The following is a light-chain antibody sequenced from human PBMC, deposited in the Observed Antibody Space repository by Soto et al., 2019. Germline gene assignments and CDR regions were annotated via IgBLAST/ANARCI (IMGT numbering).Light chain of an antibody. V-gene: IGKV3-15*01. CDR1: QSSSGN. CDR3: QQYECWPRT. CDR2: GAS. J-gene: IGKJ1*01. Sequence: EIVMTQSPATLPLSPGEGGTLSCRASQSSSGNLAWYQQKPGQPPRLIIYGASTRAAGIPARFSGCGSGAEFTPTISILESDDFAVYCCQQYECWPRTFGQGTKVDIK.